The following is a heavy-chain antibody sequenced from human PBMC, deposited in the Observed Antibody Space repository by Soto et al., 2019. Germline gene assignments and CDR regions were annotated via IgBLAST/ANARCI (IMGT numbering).Heavy chain of an antibody. J-gene: IGHJ4*02. D-gene: IGHD2-2*01. CDR1: GFTFRNAW. CDR2: IKPIADGGTA. V-gene: IGHV3-15*01. CDR3: TTVYCATTSCFAPFDF. Sequence: EVQLVESGGDLVKPGGSLRLSCVVSGFTFRNAWMSWVRQAPGGGLEWIGRIKPIADGGTAEYAAPMKGRFSLSRDDSKDTLFLHMDNLNTEDTGLYFCTTVYCATTSCFAPFDFWGQGTLVTVSS.